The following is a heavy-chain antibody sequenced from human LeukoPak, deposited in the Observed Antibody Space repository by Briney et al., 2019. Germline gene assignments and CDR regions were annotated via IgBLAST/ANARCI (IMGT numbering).Heavy chain of an antibody. J-gene: IGHJ4*02. D-gene: IGHD3-22*01. CDR3: ARDPDFDSSGYWNDY. Sequence: PSETLSLTCTVSGGSISSGGYYWSWIRQPPGKGLEWIGYIYHSGSTYYNPSLKSRVTISVDRSKNQFSLKLSSVTAADTAVYYCARDPDFDSSGYWNDYWGQGTLVTVSS. CDR1: GGSISSGGYY. V-gene: IGHV4-30-2*01. CDR2: IYHSGST.